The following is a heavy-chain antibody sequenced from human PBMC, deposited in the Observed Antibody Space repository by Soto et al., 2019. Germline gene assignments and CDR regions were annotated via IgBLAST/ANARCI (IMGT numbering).Heavy chain of an antibody. CDR1: GGSISSSNW. D-gene: IGHD3-3*01. V-gene: IGHV4-4*02. J-gene: IGHJ4*02. CDR3: ARALWNGYFGY. Sequence: SETLSLTCAVSGGSISSSNWWSWVRQPPGKGLEWIGEIYHSGSTNYNPTLKSQVTITVDKSKNQFSLKLSSVTAADTAVYYCARALWNGYFGYWGQGTLVT. CDR2: IYHSGST.